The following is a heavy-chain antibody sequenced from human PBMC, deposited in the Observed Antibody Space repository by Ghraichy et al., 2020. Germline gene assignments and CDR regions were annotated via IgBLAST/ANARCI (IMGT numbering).Heavy chain of an antibody. V-gene: IGHV3-21*01. CDR1: GFTFSGYN. CDR2: ISSSSTYI. D-gene: IGHD3-9*01. Sequence: GGSLRLSCAASGFTFSGYNMNWVRQAPGKGLEWVSSISSSSTYIYYADSVKGRFTVSRDNAKNSLYLQMNSLRAEDTAVYYCARVHILTGYTLDYWGQGTLVTVSS. CDR3: ARVHILTGYTLDY. J-gene: IGHJ4*02.